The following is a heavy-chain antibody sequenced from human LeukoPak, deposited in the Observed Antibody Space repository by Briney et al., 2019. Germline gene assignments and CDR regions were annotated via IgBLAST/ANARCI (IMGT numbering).Heavy chain of an antibody. CDR2: IYYSGST. D-gene: IGHD3-3*01. CDR1: GGSISSYY. V-gene: IGHV4-59*01. J-gene: IGHJ6*02. Sequence: PSETLSLTCTVSGGSISSYYWSWIRQPPGKGLEWIGYIYYSGSTNYNPSLKGRVTISVDTSKNQFSLKLSSVTAADTAVYYCARAPHNFWSGYGMDVWGQGTTVTVSS. CDR3: ARAPHNFWSGYGMDV.